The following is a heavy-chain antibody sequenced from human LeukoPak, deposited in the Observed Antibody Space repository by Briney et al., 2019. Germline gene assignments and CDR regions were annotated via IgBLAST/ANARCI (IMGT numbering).Heavy chain of an antibody. CDR3: ARGADSSGYYSIFYFDY. Sequence: PSRTRSLTCTVSGGSIISYYGNWIRQPPGKGRNWIGYIYYSGSTNYNPSLKSRVTISVDTSKNQFSLKLSSVTAADTAVYYCARGADSSGYYSIFYFDYWGQGTLVTVSS. D-gene: IGHD3-22*01. CDR1: GGSIISYY. J-gene: IGHJ4*02. CDR2: IYYSGST. V-gene: IGHV4-59*01.